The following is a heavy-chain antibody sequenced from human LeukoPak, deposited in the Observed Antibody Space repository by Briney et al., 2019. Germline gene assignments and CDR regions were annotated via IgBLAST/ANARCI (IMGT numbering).Heavy chain of an antibody. Sequence: GGSLRLSCVASGFTLSSYTMYWVRQAPGKGLEYVSAISSNGGSTYYANSVKGRFTISRDNSKNTLYLQMGSLRGEDMAVYYCAREVNWRFDYWGQGTLVTVSS. J-gene: IGHJ4*02. CDR1: GFTLSSYT. CDR3: AREVNWRFDY. CDR2: ISSNGGST. V-gene: IGHV3-64*01. D-gene: IGHD1-1*01.